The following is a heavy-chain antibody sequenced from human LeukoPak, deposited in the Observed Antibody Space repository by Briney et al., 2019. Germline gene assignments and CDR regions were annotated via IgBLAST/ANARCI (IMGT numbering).Heavy chain of an antibody. J-gene: IGHJ4*02. CDR2: IYTSGST. CDR1: GGSISSGSYY. V-gene: IGHV4-61*02. Sequence: SETLSLTCTVSGGSISSGSYYWSWIRQPAGKGLEWIGRIYTSGSTNYNPSLKSRVTISVDTSKNQFSLKLSSVTAADTAVYYCARAEYKNGFSFDSWGQGTLVTVSS. D-gene: IGHD2-8*01. CDR3: ARAEYKNGFSFDS.